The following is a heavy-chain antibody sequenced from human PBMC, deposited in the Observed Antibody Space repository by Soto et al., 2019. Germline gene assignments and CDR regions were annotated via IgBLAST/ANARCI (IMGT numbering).Heavy chain of an antibody. Sequence: QVQLVESGGGVVQPGRSLRLSCAASGFTFSSYGMHWVRQAPGKGREWVAVISYDGSNKYYADSVKGRFTISRDNSKNTLYLQLNNLRAEDTAVYYCAKGHSSGYYYDYYYGMDVWGQGNTVTVSS. CDR2: ISYDGSNK. D-gene: IGHD3-22*01. CDR3: AKGHSSGYYYDYYYGMDV. J-gene: IGHJ6*02. CDR1: GFTFSSYG. V-gene: IGHV3-30*18.